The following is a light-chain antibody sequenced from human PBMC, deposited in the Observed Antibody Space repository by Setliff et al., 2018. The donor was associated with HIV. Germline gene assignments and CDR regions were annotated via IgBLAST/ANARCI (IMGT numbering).Light chain of an antibody. CDR3: GSYTISNTYV. Sequence: QSALTQPASVSGSPRQSITISCTGTSGDIGAYNYVSWYQRRPGKAPKLMIYDVNIRPSGISDRFSGSKSGNTASLTISGLQVEDEADYYCGSYTISNTYVFGTGTKVTVL. V-gene: IGLV2-14*03. CDR2: DVN. J-gene: IGLJ1*01. CDR1: SGDIGAYNY.